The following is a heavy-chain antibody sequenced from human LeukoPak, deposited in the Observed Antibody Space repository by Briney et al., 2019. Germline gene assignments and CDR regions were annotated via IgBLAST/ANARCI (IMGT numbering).Heavy chain of an antibody. CDR1: GGSISSYY. D-gene: IGHD1-7*01. J-gene: IGHJ3*02. V-gene: IGHV4-4*09. CDR3: ARQPDALELPAHDAFDI. Sequence: SETLSLTCTVSGGSISSYYWSWIRQPPGNGLEWIGYIYTSGSTNYNPSLKSRVTISVDTSKNQFSLKLSSVTAADTAVYYCARQPDALELPAHDAFDIWGQGTMVTVSS. CDR2: IYTSGST.